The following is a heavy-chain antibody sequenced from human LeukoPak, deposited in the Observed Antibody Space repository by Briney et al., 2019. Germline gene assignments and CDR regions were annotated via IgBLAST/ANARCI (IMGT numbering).Heavy chain of an antibody. D-gene: IGHD1-1*01. CDR3: ARDGGTGAFDI. CDR1: GFTFSSYG. Sequence: PGGSLRLSCAASGFTFSSYGMPWVRQAPGKGLEWVAVIWYDGSNKYYADSVKGRFTISRDNSKNTLYLQMNSLRAEDTAVYYCARDGGTGAFDIWGQGTMVTVSS. J-gene: IGHJ3*02. V-gene: IGHV3-33*01. CDR2: IWYDGSNK.